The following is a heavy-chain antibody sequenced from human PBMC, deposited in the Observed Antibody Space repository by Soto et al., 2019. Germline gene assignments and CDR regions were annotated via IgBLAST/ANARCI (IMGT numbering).Heavy chain of an antibody. CDR3: AREVVVDTAMDRMVGYYYYGMDV. D-gene: IGHD5-18*01. V-gene: IGHV3-74*01. J-gene: IGHJ6*02. CDR2: INSDGSST. Sequence: GGSLGLSCAASGFTFSSYWMHWVRQAPGKGLVWVSRINSDGSSTSYADSVKGRFTISRDNAKNTLYLQMNSLRAEDTAVYYCAREVVVDTAMDRMVGYYYYGMDVWGQGTTVTVSS. CDR1: GFTFSSYW.